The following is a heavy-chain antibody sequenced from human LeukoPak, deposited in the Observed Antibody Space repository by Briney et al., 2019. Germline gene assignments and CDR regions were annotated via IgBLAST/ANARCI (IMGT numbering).Heavy chain of an antibody. CDR1: GYTFTSYG. CDR3: ATLDYYDTKNDY. V-gene: IGHV1-18*01. D-gene: IGHD3-22*01. Sequence: ASVKVSCKASGYTFTSYGISWVRQAPGQGLEWMGWISAYNGNTNYAQKFQGRVTITTDESTSTAYMELSSLRSEDTAVYYCATLDYYDTKNDYWGQGTLVTVSS. J-gene: IGHJ4*02. CDR2: ISAYNGNT.